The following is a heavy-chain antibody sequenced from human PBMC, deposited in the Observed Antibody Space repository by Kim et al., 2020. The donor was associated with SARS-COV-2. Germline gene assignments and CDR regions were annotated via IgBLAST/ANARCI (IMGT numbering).Heavy chain of an antibody. Sequence: YAQKFQGRVTMTEDTSTDTAYMELSSLRSEDTAVYYCSTSRLRYYYGMDVWGQGTTVTVSS. CDR3: STSRLRYYYGMDV. D-gene: IGHD2-2*01. J-gene: IGHJ6*02. V-gene: IGHV1-24*01.